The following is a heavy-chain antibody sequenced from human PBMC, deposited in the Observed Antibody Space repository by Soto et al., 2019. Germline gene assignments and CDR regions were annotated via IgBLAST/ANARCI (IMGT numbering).Heavy chain of an antibody. CDR2: INHSGST. CDR3: ARGGRTLLFDY. D-gene: IGHD1-7*01. CDR1: GGSISGYP. J-gene: IGHJ4*02. Sequence: QVQLQQWGAGLLKPSETLSLTCAVYGGSISGYPWNWIRQPPGKGLEWIGQINHSGSTNYNPSLNSRVAISVDTSTNQFSLKLSSVTAADTAVYYCARGGRTLLFDYWGQGTLVTVSS. V-gene: IGHV4-34*01.